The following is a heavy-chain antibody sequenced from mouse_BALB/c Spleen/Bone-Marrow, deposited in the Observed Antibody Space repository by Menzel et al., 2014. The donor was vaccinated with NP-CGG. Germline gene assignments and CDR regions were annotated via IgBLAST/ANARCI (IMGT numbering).Heavy chain of an antibody. CDR1: GYSFTSYW. V-gene: IGHV1S126*01. CDR2: IDPSDSET. CDR3: ARRDNAPFAY. J-gene: IGHJ3*01. Sequence: VKLVESGPQLVRPGASVKISCKASGYSFTSYWMHWVKQRPGQGLEWIGMIDPSDSETKLNQKFKDKATLTVDKSSSTAYLRLSSPTSGDSAVYYCARRDNAPFAYWGQGTLVTVSA. D-gene: IGHD1-3*01.